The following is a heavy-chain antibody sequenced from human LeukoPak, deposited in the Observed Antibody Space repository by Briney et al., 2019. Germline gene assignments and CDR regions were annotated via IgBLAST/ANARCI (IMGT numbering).Heavy chain of an antibody. CDR3: ARDYGDPSRTNWFDP. CDR1: GFTFSTYS. D-gene: IGHD4-17*01. J-gene: IGHJ5*02. Sequence: GGSLRLSCAASGFTFSTYSMSWVRQAPGKGLEWVANVKQDGSEKYYVDSVKGRFTISRDNAKNSLYLQMNSLRAEDTAVYYCARDYGDPSRTNWFDPWGQGTLVTVSS. CDR2: VKQDGSEK. V-gene: IGHV3-7*01.